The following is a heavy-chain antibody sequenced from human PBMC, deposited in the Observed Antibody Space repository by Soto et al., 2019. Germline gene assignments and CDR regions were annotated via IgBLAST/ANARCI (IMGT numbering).Heavy chain of an antibody. Sequence: QVQLAQSGAEVRKPGSSVKVSCGASGGSFSDFAFSWVRQAPGQGLEWMGGIIPMFAASKYAQRFQDRVTITADESTNTVYLALRSLTSDDTATYYCARGGIVAVPAALSSYHDYTNYRFDSCGQGTLVTVSS. V-gene: IGHV1-69*01. CDR3: ARGGIVAVPAALSSYHDYTNYRFDS. J-gene: IGHJ4*02. CDR2: IIPMFAAS. D-gene: IGHD2-15*01. CDR1: GGSFSDFA.